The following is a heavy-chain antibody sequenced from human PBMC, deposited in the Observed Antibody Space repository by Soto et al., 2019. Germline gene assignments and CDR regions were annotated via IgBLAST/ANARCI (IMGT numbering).Heavy chain of an antibody. V-gene: IGHV3-49*03. J-gene: IGHJ4*02. CDR2: IRSKAYGGTT. Sequence: PGGSLILSCPGSGFTFGDYAMSWFRQAPGKGLEWVGFIRSKAYGGTTEYAASVKGRFTISRDDSKSIAYLQMNSLKIEDTAVYYCSRDLGIVVVIPVYWGQGTLVTVSS. CDR3: SRDLGIVVVIPVY. CDR1: GFTFGDYA. D-gene: IGHD3-22*01.